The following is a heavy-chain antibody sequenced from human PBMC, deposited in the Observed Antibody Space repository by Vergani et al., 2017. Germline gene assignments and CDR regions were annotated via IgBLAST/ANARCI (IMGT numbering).Heavy chain of an antibody. CDR2: INHSGST. Sequence: QVQLQQWGARLLKPSETLSLTCAVYGGSFSGYYWSWIRQPPGKGLEWIGEINHSGSTNYNPSLKSRVTISVDTSKNQFSLKLSSVTAADTAVYYCARGLGMYSSSRQIFDYWGQGTLVTVSS. V-gene: IGHV4-34*01. CDR1: GGSFSGYY. CDR3: ARGLGMYSSSRQIFDY. D-gene: IGHD6-6*01. J-gene: IGHJ4*02.